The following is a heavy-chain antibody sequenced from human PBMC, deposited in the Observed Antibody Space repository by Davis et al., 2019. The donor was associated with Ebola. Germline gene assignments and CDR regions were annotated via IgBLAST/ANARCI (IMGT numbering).Heavy chain of an antibody. D-gene: IGHD6-19*01. J-gene: IGHJ6*02. Sequence: HSQTLSLTCAISGDSVSGSSGAWNWIRQSPSRGLEWLGRTFYGSKWNSDYAVPVKSRITINADTSQNRFSLQLNSVTPEDTAVYYCARGWQRSGMDVWGQGTTVTVSS. V-gene: IGHV6-1*01. CDR2: TFYGSKWNS. CDR3: ARGWQRSGMDV. CDR1: GDSVSGSSGA.